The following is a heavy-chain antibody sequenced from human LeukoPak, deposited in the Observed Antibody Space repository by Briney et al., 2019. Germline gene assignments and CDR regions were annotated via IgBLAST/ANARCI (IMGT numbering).Heavy chain of an antibody. Sequence: PGGSLRLSCTASGFTFGDYAMSWVRQAPGKGLEWVGFIRSKAYGGTTEYAASVKGRFTISRDDSKSIAYLQMNSLKTEATAVYYCTRVLRYFDWLRDFGYFDYWGQGTLVTVSS. CDR3: TRVLRYFDWLRDFGYFDY. J-gene: IGHJ4*02. V-gene: IGHV3-49*04. D-gene: IGHD3-9*01. CDR1: GFTFGDYA. CDR2: IRSKAYGGTT.